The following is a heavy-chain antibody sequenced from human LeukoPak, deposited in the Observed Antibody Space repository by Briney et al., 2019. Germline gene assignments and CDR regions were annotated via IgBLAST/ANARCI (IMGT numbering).Heavy chain of an antibody. V-gene: IGHV4-59*01. CDR1: GGSISSYY. CDR2: SYYSGST. Sequence: SQTRSLTCTVSGGSISSYYSSWIRQPPGEGLEWIGYSYYSGSTHYNPSLKSRVTISVDTSKNQFSLKLSSVTAADTAVYYCASGNSGWYNYFDYWGQGTLVTVSS. CDR3: ASGNSGWYNYFDY. D-gene: IGHD6-19*01. J-gene: IGHJ4*02.